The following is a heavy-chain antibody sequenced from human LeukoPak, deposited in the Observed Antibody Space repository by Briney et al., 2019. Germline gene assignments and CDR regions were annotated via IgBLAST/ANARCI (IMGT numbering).Heavy chain of an antibody. D-gene: IGHD6-19*01. Sequence: ASVKVSCKASGYTFTSYDINWVRQATGQGLEWMGWMNPNSGNTGYAQKFQGRVTITRNTSISTAYMELSGLRSEDTAVYYCARGGDSSGWYPYYYYYYMDVWGKGTTVTVSS. V-gene: IGHV1-8*03. J-gene: IGHJ6*03. CDR3: ARGGDSSGWYPYYYYYYMDV. CDR1: GYTFTSYD. CDR2: MNPNSGNT.